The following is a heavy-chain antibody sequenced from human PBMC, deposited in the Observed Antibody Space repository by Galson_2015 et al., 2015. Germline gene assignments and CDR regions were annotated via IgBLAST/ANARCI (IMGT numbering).Heavy chain of an antibody. CDR3: AREQGASGTYYNFDI. D-gene: IGHD3-10*01. CDR1: GFIFSRFG. V-gene: IGHV3-30*03. J-gene: IGHJ4*02. CDR2: ISYDGGDK. Sequence: SLRLSCAASGFIFSRFGMHWVRQAPGKGLDWVSVISYDGGDKYYADSVKGRFSISRDNYKNTLVLQMNSLRDEDTAVYYCAREQGASGTYYNFDIWGQGALVTVSS.